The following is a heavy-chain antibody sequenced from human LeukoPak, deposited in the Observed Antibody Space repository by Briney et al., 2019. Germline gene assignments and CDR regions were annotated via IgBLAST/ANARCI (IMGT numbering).Heavy chain of an antibody. CDR1: GDLISRIEYY. Sequence: SQTLSLTCTVSGDLISRIEYYWGWVRQSPVRGLEWLGHIYHTGTTLYSPHLNNRLTLSVDSSKNQFSLTLKSVTAADTAVYYCASVSVWELATHPGGSFDYWGRGILVTVSS. V-gene: IGHV4-30-4*01. CDR3: ASVSVWELATHPGGSFDY. CDR2: IYHTGTT. D-gene: IGHD1-26*01. J-gene: IGHJ4*02.